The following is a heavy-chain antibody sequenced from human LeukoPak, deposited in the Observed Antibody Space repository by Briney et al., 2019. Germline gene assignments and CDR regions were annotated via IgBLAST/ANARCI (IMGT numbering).Heavy chain of an antibody. CDR1: GYTFTSYG. Sequence: ASVKVSCKASGYTFTSYGISWVRQAPGQGLEWMGWISAYNGNTNYAQKLQGRVTMTTDTSTSTAYMELRSLRSDDTAVYYCATDIYCSSTSCYESHWGQGTLVTVSS. D-gene: IGHD2-2*01. CDR2: ISAYNGNT. CDR3: ATDIYCSSTSCYESH. V-gene: IGHV1-18*01. J-gene: IGHJ4*02.